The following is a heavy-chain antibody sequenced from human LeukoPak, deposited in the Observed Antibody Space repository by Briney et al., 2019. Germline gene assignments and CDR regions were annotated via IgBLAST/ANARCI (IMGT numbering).Heavy chain of an antibody. CDR3: AKDIGGRITMAFDP. D-gene: IGHD3-10*01. V-gene: IGHV3-43*02. CDR2: ISGSGGST. J-gene: IGHJ5*02. CDR1: GFTFSSYA. Sequence: GGSLRLSCAASGFTFSSYAMSWVRQAPGKGLEWVSAISGSGGSTYYADSVKGRFTISRDNSKNSLYLQMNSLRTEDTALYYCAKDIGGRITMAFDPWGQGTLVTVSS.